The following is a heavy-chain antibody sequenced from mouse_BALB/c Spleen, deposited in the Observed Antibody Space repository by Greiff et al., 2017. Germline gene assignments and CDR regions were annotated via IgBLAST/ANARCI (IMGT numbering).Heavy chain of an antibody. CDR2: INPSNGGT. Sequence: VQLQQSGAELVKPGASVKLSCKASGYTFTSYYMYWVKQRPGQGLEWIGEINPSNGGTNFNEKFKSKATLTVDKSSSTAYMQLSSLTSEDSAVYYCTRSGGSTFSAMDYWGQGTSVTVSS. CDR3: TRSGGSTFSAMDY. D-gene: IGHD5-5*01. V-gene: IGHV1S81*02. CDR1: GYTFTSYY. J-gene: IGHJ4*01.